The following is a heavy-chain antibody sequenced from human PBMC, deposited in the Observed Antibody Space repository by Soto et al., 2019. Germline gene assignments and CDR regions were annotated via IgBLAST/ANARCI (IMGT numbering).Heavy chain of an antibody. D-gene: IGHD1-20*01. Sequence: SSETLSLTCSVSGGSISDFYWSWVRQPAGKGLEWIGRVYSRGTSYSNPSLKSRVTMSVDTSKNQFSLNLRFLTATDTAVYYCAREGYNTHVYGMDVWGQGTPVTVSS. CDR2: VYSRGTS. V-gene: IGHV4-4*07. CDR3: AREGYNTHVYGMDV. J-gene: IGHJ6*02. CDR1: GGSISDFY.